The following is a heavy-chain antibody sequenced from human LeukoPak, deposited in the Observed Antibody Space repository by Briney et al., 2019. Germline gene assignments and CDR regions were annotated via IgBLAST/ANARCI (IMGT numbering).Heavy chain of an antibody. CDR3: ARDEPPA. Sequence: GGSLRLSCAASGFTLSSYSMNWVRQTPGKGLEWLSYISSTGETIYYADSVKGRFTISRDNAKNSLFLQMNSLRAEDTAVYYCARDEPPAWGQGTLVTVSS. D-gene: IGHD1-14*01. J-gene: IGHJ5*02. V-gene: IGHV3-48*04. CDR2: ISSTGETI. CDR1: GFTLSSYS.